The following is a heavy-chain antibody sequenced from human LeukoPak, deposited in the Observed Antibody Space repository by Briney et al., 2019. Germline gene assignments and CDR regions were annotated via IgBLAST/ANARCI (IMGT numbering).Heavy chain of an antibody. CDR1: GGSISSSSYY. V-gene: IGHV4-39*01. Sequence: SETLSLTCTVSGGSISSSSYYWGWIRQPPGKGLEWIGSIYYSGSTYYNPSLKSRVTISVDTSKNQFSLKLSSVTAADTAVYYCARDVANYDFWSGYYRSSNVGYYFDYWGQGTLVTVSS. CDR3: ARDVANYDFWSGYYRSSNVGYYFDY. D-gene: IGHD3-3*01. J-gene: IGHJ4*02. CDR2: IYYSGST.